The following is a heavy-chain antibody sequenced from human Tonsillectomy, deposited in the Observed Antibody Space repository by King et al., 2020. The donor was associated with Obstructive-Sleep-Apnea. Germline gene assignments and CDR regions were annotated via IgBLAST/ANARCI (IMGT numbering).Heavy chain of an antibody. Sequence: VQLVESGSELKKPGASVKVSCKASGYTFTSYAMNWVRQAPGQGLEWMGWINTNTGNPTYAQGFTVRFVFSLDTSVSTAYLQISSLKAEDTAVYYSAIGREYYGSGSYYPSYFDYWGQGTLVTVSS. CDR3: AIGREYYGSGSYYPSYFDY. V-gene: IGHV7-4-1*02. J-gene: IGHJ4*02. CDR1: GYTFTSYA. D-gene: IGHD3-10*01. CDR2: INTNTGNP.